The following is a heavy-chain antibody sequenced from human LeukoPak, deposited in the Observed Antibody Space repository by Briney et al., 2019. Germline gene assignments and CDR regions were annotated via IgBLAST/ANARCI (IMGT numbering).Heavy chain of an antibody. D-gene: IGHD1-26*01. CDR1: GYTFTSFY. V-gene: IGHV1-46*01. CDR2: INPAGGST. Sequence: ASVKVSCKASGYTFTSFYMHWVRQAPEQGLEWMGIINPAGGSTTYAQKFQGRLTMTRDTSTSTVSMELSSLKSEDTALYYCAGGSGSPDYWGQGTLVTVSS. J-gene: IGHJ4*02. CDR3: AGGSGSPDY.